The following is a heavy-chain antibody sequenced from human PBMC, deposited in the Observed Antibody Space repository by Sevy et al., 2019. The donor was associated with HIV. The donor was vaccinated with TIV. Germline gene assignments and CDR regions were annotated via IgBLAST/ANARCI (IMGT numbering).Heavy chain of an antibody. CDR3: TKDYNVYRDAFDI. J-gene: IGHJ3*02. CDR2: IRSKVDGGTT. CDR1: GFTFSNAW. D-gene: IGHD1-1*01. Sequence: GGSLRLSCAASGFTFSNAWMSWVRQAPGKGLEWVGRIRSKVDGGTTDYAAPVKGRFTISRADSKNTLLLQINSLQTEDPAVYYCTKDYNVYRDAFDIWGQGTMATVSS. V-gene: IGHV3-15*01.